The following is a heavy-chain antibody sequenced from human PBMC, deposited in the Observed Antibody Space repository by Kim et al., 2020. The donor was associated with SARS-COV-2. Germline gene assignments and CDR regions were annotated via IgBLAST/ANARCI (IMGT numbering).Heavy chain of an antibody. D-gene: IGHD6-13*01. CDR1: GDSVSSNSAA. CDR2: TYYRSKWYN. Sequence: SQTLLLTCAISGDSVSSNSAAWNWIRQSPSRGLEWLGRTYYRSKWYNDYAVSVKSRITINPDTSKNQFSLQLNSVTPEDTAVYYCARWASGYSSSWYRPGPSDNWFDPWGQGTLVTVSS. V-gene: IGHV6-1*01. J-gene: IGHJ5*02. CDR3: ARWASGYSSSWYRPGPSDNWFDP.